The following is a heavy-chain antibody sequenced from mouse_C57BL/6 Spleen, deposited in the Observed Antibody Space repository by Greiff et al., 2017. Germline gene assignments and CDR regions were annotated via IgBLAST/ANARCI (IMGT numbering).Heavy chain of an antibody. CDR3: ARSPHYYGSSFHWYFDV. J-gene: IGHJ1*03. CDR1: GYTFTSYG. CDR2: IYPRSGNT. Sequence: VQLQQSGAELARPGASVKLSCKASGYTFTSYGISWVKQRTGQGLEWIGEIYPRSGNTYYNEKFKGKATLTADKSSSTAYMELRSLTSEDSAVYFGARSPHYYGSSFHWYFDVWGTGTTVTVSS. V-gene: IGHV1-81*01. D-gene: IGHD1-1*01.